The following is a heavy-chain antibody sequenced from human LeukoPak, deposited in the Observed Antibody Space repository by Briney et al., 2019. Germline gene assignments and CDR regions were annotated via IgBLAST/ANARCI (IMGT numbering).Heavy chain of an antibody. Sequence: GGSLRLSCAASGFTFSSYSMNWVRQAPGKGLEWVSSISSSSSYIYYADSVKGRFTISRDNAKNSLYLQMNSLRAEDTAVYYCALIAAAGTHYYYMDVWGKGTTVTVSS. CDR3: ALIAAAGTHYYYMDV. D-gene: IGHD6-13*01. V-gene: IGHV3-21*01. CDR1: GFTFSSYS. J-gene: IGHJ6*03. CDR2: ISSSSSYI.